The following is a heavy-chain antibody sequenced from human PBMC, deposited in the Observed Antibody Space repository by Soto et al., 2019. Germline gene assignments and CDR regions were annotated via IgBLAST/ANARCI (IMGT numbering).Heavy chain of an antibody. CDR2: INTIGGST. J-gene: IGHJ3*02. V-gene: IGHV1-46*01. Sequence: ASVKVSCKASGYTFTSYYMHWVRQAPGQGLEWMGIINTIGGSTSYAQKFQGRVTMTRDTSTSTVYMELSSLRSEDTAVYYCARGLKRTYDSSGYHAPPGAFDIWGQGTMVTVSS. D-gene: IGHD3-22*01. CDR1: GYTFTSYY. CDR3: ARGLKRTYDSSGYHAPPGAFDI.